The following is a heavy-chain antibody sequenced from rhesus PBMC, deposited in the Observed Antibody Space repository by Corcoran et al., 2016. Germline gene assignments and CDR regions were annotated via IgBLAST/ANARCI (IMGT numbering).Heavy chain of an antibody. CDR1: GFTFSSYW. J-gene: IGHJ3*01. CDR2: INSGGGNT. V-gene: IGHV3S25*01. CDR3: AKDLCNSTDCSSGAFDF. D-gene: IGHD2-15*01. Sequence: EVQLVESGGGLAKPGGSLRISCAASGFTFSSYWTNWVRQAPGKGLEWVSAINSGGGNTYYADSVNGQFTIARDNSKNTLTLQMNSLRAEDTAVYYCAKDLCNSTDCSSGAFDFWGQGLRVTVSS.